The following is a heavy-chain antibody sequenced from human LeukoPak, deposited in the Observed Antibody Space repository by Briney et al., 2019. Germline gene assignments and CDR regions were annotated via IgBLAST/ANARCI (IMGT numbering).Heavy chain of an antibody. J-gene: IGHJ4*02. CDR1: GYTLTELS. V-gene: IGHV1-24*01. Sequence: GASVEVSCKVSGYTLTELSMHWVRQAPGKGLEWMGGFDPEDGETIYAQKFQGRVTMTEDTSTDTAYMELSSLRSEDTAVYYCATVKYYDILTGYPRPYYFDYWGQGTLVTVSS. CDR2: FDPEDGET. CDR3: ATVKYYDILTGYPRPYYFDY. D-gene: IGHD3-9*01.